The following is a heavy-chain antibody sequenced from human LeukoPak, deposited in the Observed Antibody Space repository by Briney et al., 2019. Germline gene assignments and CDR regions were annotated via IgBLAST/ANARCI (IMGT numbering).Heavy chain of an antibody. J-gene: IGHJ4*02. CDR2: IYYSGST. D-gene: IGHD3-22*01. CDR1: GGSISSGDYY. Sequence: SQTLSLTCTVSGGSISSGDYYWSWIRQPPGKGLEWIGYIYYSGSTFYNPSLKSRVTISVDTSKNQFSLKLSSVTAADTAVYYCARVYYYDNSGYGKDYFDYWGQGTLVTVSS. V-gene: IGHV4-30-4*01. CDR3: ARVYYYDNSGYGKDYFDY.